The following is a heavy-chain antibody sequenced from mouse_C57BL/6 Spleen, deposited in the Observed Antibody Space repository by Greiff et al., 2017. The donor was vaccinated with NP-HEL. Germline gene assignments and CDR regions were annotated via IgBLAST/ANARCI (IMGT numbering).Heavy chain of an antibody. V-gene: IGHV5-17*01. CDR3: ARQMRLYFDY. D-gene: IGHD2-4*01. J-gene: IGHJ2*01. CDR2: ISSGSSTI. Sequence: EVKVEESGGGLVKPGGSLKLSCAASGFTFSDYGMHWVRQAPEKGLEWVAYISSGSSTIYYADTVKGRFTISRDNAKNTLFLQMTSLRSEDTAMYYCARQMRLYFDYWGQGTTLTVSS. CDR1: GFTFSDYG.